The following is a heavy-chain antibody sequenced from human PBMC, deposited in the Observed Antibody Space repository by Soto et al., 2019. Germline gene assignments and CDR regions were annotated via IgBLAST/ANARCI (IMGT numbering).Heavy chain of an antibody. CDR1: GGSISSSSYY. Sequence: QLQLQESGPGLVKPSETLSLTCTVSGGSISSSSYYWGWIRQPPGKGLEWIGSIYYSGSTYYNPSLKSRVPIPVDXCKGQXXLKLSSVTAADTAVYYCARHLTKYYDILTGYYSAPWGQGTLVTVSS. J-gene: IGHJ5*02. D-gene: IGHD3-9*01. V-gene: IGHV4-39*01. CDR2: IYYSGST. CDR3: ARHLTKYYDILTGYYSAP.